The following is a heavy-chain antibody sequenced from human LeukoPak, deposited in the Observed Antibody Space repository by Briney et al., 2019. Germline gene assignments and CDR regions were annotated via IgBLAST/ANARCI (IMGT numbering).Heavy chain of an antibody. CDR1: GASIYSGNHY. J-gene: IGHJ4*02. V-gene: IGHV4-31*03. Sequence: SETLSLTCTVSGASIYSGNHYWTWIRQFPGKGLEWMGNIYYTGSTTYNPSLQSRLIFSLDTANNQFFLNLTSVTAGDTAVYHCAREDSGGTFDYRGQGSLVTVSS. D-gene: IGHD1-1*01. CDR3: AREDSGGTFDY. CDR2: IYYTGST.